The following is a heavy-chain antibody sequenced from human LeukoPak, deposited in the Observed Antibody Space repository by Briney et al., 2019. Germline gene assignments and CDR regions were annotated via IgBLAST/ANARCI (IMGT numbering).Heavy chain of an antibody. J-gene: IGHJ4*02. V-gene: IGHV1-3*01. CDR2: TNGATGNT. D-gene: IGHD4-23*01. CDR3: ARSPGGNARTWLDY. CDR1: GYTFTNYA. Sequence: ASVKVSCKSSGYTFTNYALHWVRHAPGQRLEWMGWTNGATGNTRFSQDFQGRLTITIDTSASTGYMELSSLTSDDTAVYYCARSPGGNARTWLDYWGQGTLVTVSS.